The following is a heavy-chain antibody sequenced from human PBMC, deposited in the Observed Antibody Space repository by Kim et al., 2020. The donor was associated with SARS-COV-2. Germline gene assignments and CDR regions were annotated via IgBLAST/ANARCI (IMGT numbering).Heavy chain of an antibody. CDR2: FYYSVSN. J-gene: IGHJ4*01. CDR1: GGSICSRSYY. V-gene: IGHV4-39*01. Sequence: SETLSLTCTVSGGSICSRSYYWGWMRPPPGQELECIVSFYYSVSNYYYLSLRSRLTVSAYTSKNQLSLTLSTVTAAATAVYSCAGDSSPWVVEFYYFD. D-gene: IGHD6-13*01. CDR3: AGDSSPWVVEFYYFD.